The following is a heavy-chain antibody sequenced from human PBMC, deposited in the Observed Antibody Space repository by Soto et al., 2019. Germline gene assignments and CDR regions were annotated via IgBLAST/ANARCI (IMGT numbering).Heavy chain of an antibody. D-gene: IGHD2-2*01. J-gene: IGHJ5*02. V-gene: IGHV4-34*01. CDR2: INHSGST. CDR3: ARDIVVVPAARKAWFDP. CDR1: GGSFSGYY. Sequence: SETLSLTCAVYGGSFSGYYWSWIRQPPGKGLEWIGEINHSGSTNYNPSLKSRVTISVDTSKNQFSLKLSSVTAADTAVYYCARDIVVVPAARKAWFDPWGQGTLVTVSS.